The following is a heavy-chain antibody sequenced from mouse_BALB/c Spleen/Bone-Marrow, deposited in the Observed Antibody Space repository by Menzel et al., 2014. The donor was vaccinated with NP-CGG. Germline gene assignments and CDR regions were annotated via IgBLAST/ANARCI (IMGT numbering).Heavy chain of an antibody. CDR3: GLNSLLRPFAY. Sequence: EVQGVESGPELVKPGASVKVSCKASGYSFTDYNMFWVKQSHGKSLEWIGYIDPYNGGTSYNQKFKGKATLTVDKSSSTAFMHLNSLTSEDSAVYCCGLNSLLRPFAYWGQGTLVTVSA. CDR2: IDPYNGGT. D-gene: IGHD1-2*01. CDR1: GYSFTDYN. V-gene: IGHV1S135*01. J-gene: IGHJ3*01.